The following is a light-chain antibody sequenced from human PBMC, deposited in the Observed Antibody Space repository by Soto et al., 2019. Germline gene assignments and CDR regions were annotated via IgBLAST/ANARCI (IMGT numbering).Light chain of an antibody. Sequence: EIMITQAPVTLSVSPGERATLSCRASQSVNSNLAWYQQKPGQSPRLLIYDASNRATGIPARFSGSGSGTDFTLTISRLEPEDFAVYYCQQYGISPRTFGQGTKVDIK. CDR2: DAS. CDR1: QSVNSN. V-gene: IGKV3-20*01. J-gene: IGKJ1*01. CDR3: QQYGISPRT.